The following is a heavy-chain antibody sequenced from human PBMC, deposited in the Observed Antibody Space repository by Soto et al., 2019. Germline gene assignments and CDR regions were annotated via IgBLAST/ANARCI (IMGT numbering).Heavy chain of an antibody. V-gene: IGHV6-1*01. Sequence: SQTLSLTCAISGDSVSSNGIAWNWIRQSPSRGLEWLGRTYYRSKWYNDYAVSVKSRITINPDTSKNQFSLQLNSVNPEDTAVYYCAKDYYRGYSYAHDYWGQGTLVTVSS. D-gene: IGHD5-18*01. CDR3: AKDYYRGYSYAHDY. CDR1: GDSVSSNGIA. CDR2: TYYRSKWYN. J-gene: IGHJ4*02.